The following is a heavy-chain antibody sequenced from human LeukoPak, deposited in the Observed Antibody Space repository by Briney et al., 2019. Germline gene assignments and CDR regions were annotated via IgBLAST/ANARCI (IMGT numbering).Heavy chain of an antibody. D-gene: IGHD6-19*01. CDR3: AKHHGYSSGWPYHFDY. CDR2: IYHSGST. Sequence: SETLSLTCTVSGYSISSGYYWGWIRQPPGKGLEWIGSIYHSGSTYYNPSLKSRVTISVDMSKNQVSLKLSSVTAADTAVYYCAKHHGYSSGWPYHFDYWGQGTLVTVSS. V-gene: IGHV4-38-2*02. CDR1: GYSISSGYY. J-gene: IGHJ4*02.